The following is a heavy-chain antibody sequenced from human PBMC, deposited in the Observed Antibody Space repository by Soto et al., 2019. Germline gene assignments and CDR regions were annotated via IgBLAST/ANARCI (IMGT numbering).Heavy chain of an antibody. CDR3: ARDPNLSSRPLGASDY. V-gene: IGHV1-3*01. J-gene: IGHJ4*02. Sequence: ASVKVSCKASGYTFTSYAMHGVRQAPGQRLEWMGWINAGNGNTKYSQKFQGRVTITRDTSASTAYMELSSLRSEDTAVYYCARDPNLSSRPLGASDYWGQGTLVTVSS. D-gene: IGHD1-26*01. CDR2: INAGNGNT. CDR1: GYTFTSYA.